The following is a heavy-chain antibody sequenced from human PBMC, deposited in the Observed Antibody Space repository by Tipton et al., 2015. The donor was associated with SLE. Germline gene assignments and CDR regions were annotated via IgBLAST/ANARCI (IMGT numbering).Heavy chain of an antibody. CDR3: ARIEDFWSGRIDY. Sequence: TLSLTCTVSSDSITISNYNWGWIRQSPGKGLEWIGSISYSGDTNYNPSLMSRVTIPRDTSKNQFSLKLSFVTAADTAFYYCARIEDFWSGRIDYWGQGTLITVSS. V-gene: IGHV4-39*07. CDR1: SDSITISNYN. D-gene: IGHD3-3*01. CDR2: ISYSGDT. J-gene: IGHJ4*02.